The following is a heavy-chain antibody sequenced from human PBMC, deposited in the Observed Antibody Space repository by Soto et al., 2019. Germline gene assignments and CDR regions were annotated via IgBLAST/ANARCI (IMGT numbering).Heavy chain of an antibody. J-gene: IGHJ6*02. Sequence: QVQLVQSGAEVKKPGSSVKVSCKASGGTFSSYAISWVRQAPGQGLEWMGGIIPIFGTANYAQKFQGRVTITADESTSTAYMELSSLGSEDTAVYYCARAPLPYYYDSSGYYQGYYYGMDVWGQGTTVTVSS. D-gene: IGHD3-22*01. CDR2: IIPIFGTA. CDR1: GGTFSSYA. CDR3: ARAPLPYYYDSSGYYQGYYYGMDV. V-gene: IGHV1-69*01.